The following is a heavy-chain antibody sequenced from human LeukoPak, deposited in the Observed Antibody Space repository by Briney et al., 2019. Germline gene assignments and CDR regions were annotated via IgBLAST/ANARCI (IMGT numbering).Heavy chain of an antibody. Sequence: HPGGSLRLSCAASGFTFSSYWMSWVRQAPGKGLEWVANIKQDGSEKYYVDSVKGRFTISRDNAKNSLYLQMNSLSAEGTAEYYCARVRLGGSYPLNWFDPWGQGTLVTVSS. CDR3: ARVRLGGSYPLNWFDP. CDR2: IKQDGSEK. D-gene: IGHD1-26*01. V-gene: IGHV3-7*05. J-gene: IGHJ5*02. CDR1: GFTFSSYW.